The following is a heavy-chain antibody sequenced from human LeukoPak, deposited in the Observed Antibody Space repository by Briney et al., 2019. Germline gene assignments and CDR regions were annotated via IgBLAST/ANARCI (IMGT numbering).Heavy chain of an antibody. J-gene: IGHJ4*02. CDR3: AGAHSSSPAEY. CDR2: ISSSSYV. D-gene: IGHD6-6*01. V-gene: IGHV3-21*01. Sequence: PGGSLRLSCAASGFTFSLYSMNWVRQAPGKGLEWVSSISSSSYVYYADSIKGRFTISRDNAKNSLYLQMNSLRAEDTAVYYCAGAHSSSPAEYWGQGTLVTVSS. CDR1: GFTFSLYS.